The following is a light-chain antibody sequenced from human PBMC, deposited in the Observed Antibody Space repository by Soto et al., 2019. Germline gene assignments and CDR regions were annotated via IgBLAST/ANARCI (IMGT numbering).Light chain of an antibody. J-gene: IGKJ1*01. CDR3: QQYNNHST. CDR1: QSISDW. CDR2: DAS. Sequence: IQMTQSPSTLSASLGDRVTITCRASQSISDWLAWFQLKPGKAPKLLIYDASSLESGVPSRFSGSGSGTEFTLTISSLQPDDFATYYCQQYNNHSTFGQGTKVDIK. V-gene: IGKV1-5*01.